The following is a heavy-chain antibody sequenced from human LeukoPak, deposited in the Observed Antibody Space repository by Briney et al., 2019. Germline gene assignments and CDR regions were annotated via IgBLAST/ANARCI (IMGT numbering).Heavy chain of an antibody. J-gene: IGHJ4*02. V-gene: IGHV1-46*01. CDR1: GYTFTSDY. CDR2: INPSGGST. CDR3: ATTLGGYYFDY. D-gene: IGHD3-16*01. Sequence: ASVEVSCKASGYTFTSDYMHWVRQAPGQGLEWLGLINPSGGSTSNAQKFQGRVTLTRDTSTSTVYMELSSLRSEDTAVYYCATTLGGYYFDYWGQGTLVAVSS.